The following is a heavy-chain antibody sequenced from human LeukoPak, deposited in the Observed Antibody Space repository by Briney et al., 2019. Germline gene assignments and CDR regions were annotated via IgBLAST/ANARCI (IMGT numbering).Heavy chain of an antibody. J-gene: IGHJ4*02. V-gene: IGHV3-23*01. CDR2: ITSSAGTT. CDR1: GFTFSSYA. D-gene: IGHD6-19*01. CDR3: ARSKSYSSGWTDFDC. Sequence: PGGSLRLSCAASGFTFSSYAMSWVRQAPGRGLEWVAGITSSAGTTYYTDSVKGRFTISRENAKNSLYLQMDNLRAEDTAVYYCARSKSYSSGWTDFDCWGQGTLVTVSS.